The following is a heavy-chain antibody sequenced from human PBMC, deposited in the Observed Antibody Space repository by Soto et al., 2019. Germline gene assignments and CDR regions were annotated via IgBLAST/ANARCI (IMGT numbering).Heavy chain of an antibody. V-gene: IGHV3-21*01. J-gene: IGHJ4*02. Sequence: EVQLVESGGGLVKPGGSLRLSCAASGFTFSSYSMNWVRQAPGKGLEWVASISSSSSYIYYADSVKGRFTISRDNAKNSLYLQMNSLRAEDTAVYYCARDANYDYIWGSYRPVYFDYWGQGTLVTVSS. CDR2: ISSSSSYI. CDR3: ARDANYDYIWGSYRPVYFDY. CDR1: GFTFSSYS. D-gene: IGHD3-16*02.